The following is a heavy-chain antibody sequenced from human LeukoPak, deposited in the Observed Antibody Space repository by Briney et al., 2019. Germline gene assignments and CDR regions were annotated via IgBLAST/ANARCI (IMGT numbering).Heavy chain of an antibody. V-gene: IGHV3-48*04. J-gene: IGHJ4*02. CDR1: GFTFSSYA. Sequence: PGGSLRLSCAASGFTFSSYAMSWVRQAPGKGLEWVSYISSSSSIINYAESVRGRFTISRDNAKNLLYLQMNSLRAEDTAVYYCGRDYEERTTDYWGQGTLVTVSS. CDR3: GRDYEERTTDY. D-gene: IGHD3-16*01. CDR2: ISSSSSII.